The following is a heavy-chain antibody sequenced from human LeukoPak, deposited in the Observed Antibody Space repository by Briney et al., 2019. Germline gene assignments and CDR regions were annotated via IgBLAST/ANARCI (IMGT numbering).Heavy chain of an antibody. V-gene: IGHV4-39*07. Sequence: SETLSLTCTVSGGSISSSSYYWGWIRQPPGKGLEWIGSIYYSGSTYYNPSLKSRVTISVDTSKNQFSLKLSSVTAADTAVYYCASLGSGSYPNWFDPWGQGTLVTVSS. CDR1: GGSISSSSYY. CDR3: ASLGSGSYPNWFDP. J-gene: IGHJ5*02. CDR2: IYYSGST. D-gene: IGHD1-26*01.